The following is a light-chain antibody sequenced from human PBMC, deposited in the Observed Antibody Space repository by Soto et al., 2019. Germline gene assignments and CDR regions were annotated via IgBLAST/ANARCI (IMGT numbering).Light chain of an antibody. V-gene: IGLV2-23*02. CDR3: CSYARSRTFV. CDR1: SSDVGSYKL. J-gene: IGLJ2*01. CDR2: EVS. Sequence: QSALTQHASVSGSPGQSITISCTGTSSDVGSYKLVSWYQQHPGKAPKLMNYEVSKRPSGVSNRFSGSKSGNTASLTISGLQAEDEADYYCCSYARSRTFVFGGGTKLTVL.